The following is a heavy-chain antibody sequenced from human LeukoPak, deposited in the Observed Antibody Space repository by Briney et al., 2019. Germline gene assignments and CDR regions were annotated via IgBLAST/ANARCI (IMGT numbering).Heavy chain of an antibody. D-gene: IGHD3-10*01. Sequence: SETLSLTCTVSGGSISSSSYYWGWIRQPPGKGLEWIGSIYYSGSTYYNPSLKSRVTISVDTSKNQFSLKLSSVTAADTAVYFCARQLYVSGSYYAPMDVWGKGTTVTISS. CDR1: GGSISSSSYY. J-gene: IGHJ6*03. V-gene: IGHV4-39*01. CDR2: IYYSGST. CDR3: ARQLYVSGSYYAPMDV.